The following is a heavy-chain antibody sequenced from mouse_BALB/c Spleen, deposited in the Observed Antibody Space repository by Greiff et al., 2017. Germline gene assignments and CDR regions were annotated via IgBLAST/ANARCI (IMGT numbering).Heavy chain of an antibody. CDR1: GFTFSSYA. J-gene: IGHJ1*01. Sequence: DVKLVESGGGLVKPGGSLKLSCAASGFTFSSYAMSWVRQSPEKRLEWVAEISSGGSYTYYPDTVTGRFTISRDNAKNTLYLEMSSLRSEDTAMYYCAREYYGSSYWYFDVWGAGTTVTVSS. D-gene: IGHD1-1*01. CDR3: AREYYGSSYWYFDV. CDR2: ISSGGSYT. V-gene: IGHV5-9-4*01.